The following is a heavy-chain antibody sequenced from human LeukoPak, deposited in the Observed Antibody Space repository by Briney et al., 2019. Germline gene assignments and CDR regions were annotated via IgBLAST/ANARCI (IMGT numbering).Heavy chain of an antibody. CDR3: ATDFYRGLQFDY. V-gene: IGHV1-24*01. Sequence: GASVKVSCKVSGYTPTELFMNWVRQAPGKGLEWMGRFDPEDGETIYTQKFQGRVTMTEDTSTDTAYMELTSLRSEDTAVYYCATDFYRGLQFDYWGQGTLVIVSS. CDR2: FDPEDGET. D-gene: IGHD2/OR15-2a*01. J-gene: IGHJ4*02. CDR1: GYTPTELF.